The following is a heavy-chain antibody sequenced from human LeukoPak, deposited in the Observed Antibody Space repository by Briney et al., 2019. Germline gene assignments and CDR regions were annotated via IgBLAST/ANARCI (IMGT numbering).Heavy chain of an antibody. D-gene: IGHD3-22*01. CDR1: GFTFSSYG. Sequence: GRSLRLSCAASGFTFSSYGMHWVRQAPGKGLEWVAVIWYDGSNKYYADSVKGRFTISRDNSKNTLYLQMNSLRDEDTAVYYCARKGHSSGSKLIDYWGQGTLVTVSS. CDR2: IWYDGSNK. V-gene: IGHV3-33*01. CDR3: ARKGHSSGSKLIDY. J-gene: IGHJ4*02.